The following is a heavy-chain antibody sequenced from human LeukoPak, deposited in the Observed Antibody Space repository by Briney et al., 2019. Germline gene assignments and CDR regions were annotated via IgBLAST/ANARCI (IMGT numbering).Heavy chain of an antibody. Sequence: GGSLRLSCAASGFTFSSYWMSWVRQAPGKGLEWVSAISGSGGSTYYADSVKGRFTISRDNSKNTLYLQMNSLRAEDTAVYYCAKVGPRDYGGNLFDYWGQGTLVTVSS. D-gene: IGHD4-23*01. CDR3: AKVGPRDYGGNLFDY. CDR1: GFTFSSYW. J-gene: IGHJ4*02. CDR2: ISGSGGST. V-gene: IGHV3-23*01.